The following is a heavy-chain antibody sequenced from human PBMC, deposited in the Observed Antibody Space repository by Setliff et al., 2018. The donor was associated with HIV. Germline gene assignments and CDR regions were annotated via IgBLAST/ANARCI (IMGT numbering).Heavy chain of an antibody. Sequence: GESLKIYCKDSGYRFTNYWIGWVRQMPGKGLEWMGIVYPHNSQIIYSPSFQGQVTTSADKSINTIYLQWGSLMASDTAIYFCARREYYDLEMAWGQGTLVTVSS. J-gene: IGHJ5*02. CDR3: ARREYYDLEMA. V-gene: IGHV5-51*01. CDR2: VYPHNSQI. CDR1: GYRFTNYW. D-gene: IGHD3-16*01.